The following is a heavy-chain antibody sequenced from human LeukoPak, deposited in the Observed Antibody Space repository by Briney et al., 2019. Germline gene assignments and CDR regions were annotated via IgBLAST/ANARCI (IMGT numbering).Heavy chain of an antibody. Sequence: GRSLRLSCAVSGFTFDDYAMHWVRQAPGKGLEWVSAISGSGGSTYYADSVKGRFTIFRDNSKNTVYLQMNSLRAEDTAVYYCAKTTTGYSSGRYPGWPVDYWGQGTLVTVSS. CDR3: AKTTTGYSSGRYPGWPVDY. V-gene: IGHV3-23*01. CDR1: GFTFDDYA. J-gene: IGHJ4*02. D-gene: IGHD6-19*01. CDR2: ISGSGGST.